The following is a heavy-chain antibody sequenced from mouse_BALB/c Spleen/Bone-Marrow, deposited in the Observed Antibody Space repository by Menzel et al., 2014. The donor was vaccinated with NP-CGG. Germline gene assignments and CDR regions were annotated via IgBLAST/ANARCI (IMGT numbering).Heavy chain of an antibody. V-gene: IGHV14-3*02. J-gene: IGHJ2*01. D-gene: IGHD2-2*01. Sequence: VQLKDSGAELVNPGASVKLSCTASGFNIKDTYMHWVKQRPEQGLEWIGRIDPANGNTKYDPKFQGKATITADTSSNTAYLQLSSLTSEDTAVYYCASYVYGYYFDYWGQGTTLTVSS. CDR3: ASYVYGYYFDY. CDR2: IDPANGNT. CDR1: GFNIKDTY.